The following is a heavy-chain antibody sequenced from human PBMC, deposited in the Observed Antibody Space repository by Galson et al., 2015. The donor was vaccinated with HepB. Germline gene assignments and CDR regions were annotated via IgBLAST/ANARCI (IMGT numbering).Heavy chain of an antibody. CDR1: GFTFSSYS. V-gene: IGHV3-21*01. J-gene: IGHJ4*02. D-gene: IGHD6-19*01. Sequence: SLRLSCAASGFTFSSYSMNWVRQAPGKGLEWVSSISSSSSYIYYADSVKGRFTISRDNAKNSLYLQMNSLRAEDTAVYYCARGTKAVPGPYDYWGQGTLVTVSS. CDR2: ISSSSSYI. CDR3: ARGTKAVPGPYDY.